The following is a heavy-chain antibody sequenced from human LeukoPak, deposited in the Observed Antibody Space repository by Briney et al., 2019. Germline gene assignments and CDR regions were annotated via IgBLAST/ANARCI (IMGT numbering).Heavy chain of an antibody. CDR3: ARGSPAADTYYYGMDV. D-gene: IGHD2-2*01. J-gene: IGHJ6*04. Sequence: GGSLRLSCAASGFTFSSYAMHWVRQAPGKGLEWVAVISYDGSNKYYADSVKGRFTISRDNSKNTLYLLMNSLRAEDTAVYYCARGSPAADTYYYGMDVWGKGTTVTVSS. CDR2: ISYDGSNK. CDR1: GFTFSSYA. V-gene: IGHV3-30*04.